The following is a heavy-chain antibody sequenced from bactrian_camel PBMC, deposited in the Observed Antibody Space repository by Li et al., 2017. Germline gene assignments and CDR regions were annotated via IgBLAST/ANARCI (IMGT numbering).Heavy chain of an antibody. CDR3: AAGETYYKDDIPDESDFAY. CDR1: GYTYSSYC. V-gene: IGHV3S40*01. D-gene: IGHD2*01. Sequence: VQLVESGGGSVQAGGSLRLSCAASGYTYSSYCMSWFRQAPGKEREWVASIYTGARSTYYADSVKGRFTISQDRAENKVSLQMNNLRPEDTAMYYCAAGETYYKDDIPDESDFAYWGQGTQVTVS. J-gene: IGHJ4*01. CDR2: IYTGARST.